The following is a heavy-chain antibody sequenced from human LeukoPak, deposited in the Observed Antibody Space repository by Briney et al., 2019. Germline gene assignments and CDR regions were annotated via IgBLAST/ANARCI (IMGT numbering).Heavy chain of an antibody. CDR1: GFTFSTYW. CDR2: IKGDGSST. V-gene: IGHV3-74*01. D-gene: IGHD4-17*01. Sequence: GGSLRLSCAASGFTFSTYWMHWVRQAPGKGLVWVARIKGDGSSTIYADSVRGRFTISRDNSKNTLYLQTSSLRVEDTAVYYCARASTTVPNLLDHWGRGTLVTVSS. CDR3: ARASTTVPNLLDH. J-gene: IGHJ4*02.